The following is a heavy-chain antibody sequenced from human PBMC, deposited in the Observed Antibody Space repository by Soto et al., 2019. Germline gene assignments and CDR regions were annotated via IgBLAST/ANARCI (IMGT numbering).Heavy chain of an antibody. Sequence: EVQLVESGGGLVQPGRSLRLSCADSGFTFNDYPMHWVRQAPGKGLEWVSSIDWSSHTIAYADSVKGRFTISRDNAENSLYLQMDSLTTEDTAFYYCVKNADYGDYHYLDSWGQGTLVTVSS. V-gene: IGHV3-9*01. CDR2: IDWSSHTI. D-gene: IGHD4-17*01. CDR1: GFTFNDYP. J-gene: IGHJ5*02. CDR3: VKNADYGDYHYLDS.